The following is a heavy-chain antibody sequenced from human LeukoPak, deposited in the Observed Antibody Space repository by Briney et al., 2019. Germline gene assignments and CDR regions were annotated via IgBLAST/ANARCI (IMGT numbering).Heavy chain of an antibody. D-gene: IGHD3-3*01. Sequence: SQTLSLTCTVSGGSISSGGYYWSWIRQHPGKGLEWIGYIYYSGSTYYNPSLKSRVTISVDTSKNQFSLKLSSVTAADTAVYYCARDGGFWSGYHYFDYWGQGTLVTVSS. CDR1: GGSISSGGYY. CDR2: IYYSGST. CDR3: ARDGGFWSGYHYFDY. V-gene: IGHV4-31*03. J-gene: IGHJ4*02.